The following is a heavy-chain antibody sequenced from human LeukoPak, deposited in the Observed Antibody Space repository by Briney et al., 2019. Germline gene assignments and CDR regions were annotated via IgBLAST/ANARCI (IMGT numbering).Heavy chain of an antibody. D-gene: IGHD6-19*01. V-gene: IGHV1-46*01. Sequence: ASVKVFCKASGYTFTSYYMHWVRQAPGQGLEWMGIINPSGGSTSYAQKFQGRVTMTRDTSTSTVYMELSSLRSEDTAVYYCAKHTAIAVAGRRDDAFDIWGQGTMVTVSS. CDR3: AKHTAIAVAGRRDDAFDI. CDR1: GYTFTSYY. J-gene: IGHJ3*02. CDR2: INPSGGST.